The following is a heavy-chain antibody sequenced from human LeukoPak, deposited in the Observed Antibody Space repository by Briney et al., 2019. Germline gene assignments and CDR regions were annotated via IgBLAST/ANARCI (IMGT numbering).Heavy chain of an antibody. D-gene: IGHD6-13*01. V-gene: IGHV3-53*01. CDR2: IYSGGST. CDR1: GFTVSSNY. Sequence: GGSLRLSCAASGFTVSSNYMSWVRQAPGKGLELVSVIYSGGSTYYADSVKGRFTISRDNSKNTLYLQMNSLRAEDTAVYYCAREGAAAGTLYFGYWGQGTLVTVSS. J-gene: IGHJ4*02. CDR3: AREGAAAGTLYFGY.